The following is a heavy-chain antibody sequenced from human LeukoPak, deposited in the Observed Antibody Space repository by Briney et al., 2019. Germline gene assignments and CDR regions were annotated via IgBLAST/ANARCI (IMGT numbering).Heavy chain of an antibody. D-gene: IGHD3-3*01. Sequence: SVKVSCKASGYTFTNFAISWVRHAPGQGLEWMGWVSAYNGNTNYAQKFQGRVSMTTDTSTSTAYKDLRSLRSDDTAVYYCARGEGIFFDYWGQGTLVTVSS. CDR2: VSAYNGNT. J-gene: IGHJ4*02. CDR3: ARGEGIFFDY. CDR1: GYTFTNFA. V-gene: IGHV1-18*01.